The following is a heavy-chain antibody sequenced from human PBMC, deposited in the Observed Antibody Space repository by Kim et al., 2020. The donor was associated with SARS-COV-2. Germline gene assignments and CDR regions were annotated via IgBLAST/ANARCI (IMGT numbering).Heavy chain of an antibody. V-gene: IGHV3-15*01. CDR3: TTRYSSSSRYYYYGMDG. D-gene: IGHD6-6*01. Sequence: GGSLRLSCAASGFTFSNAWMSWVRQAPGKGLEWVGRIKSKTDGGTTDYAAPVKGRFTISRDDSKNTLYLQMNSLKTEDTAVYYYTTRYSSSSRYYYYGMDGWGQGTTVTVSS. CDR1: GFTFSNAW. CDR2: IKSKTDGGTT. J-gene: IGHJ6*02.